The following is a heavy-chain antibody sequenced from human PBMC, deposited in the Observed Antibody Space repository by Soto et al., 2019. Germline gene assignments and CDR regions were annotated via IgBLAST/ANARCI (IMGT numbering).Heavy chain of an antibody. CDR1: GFSFSNAW. V-gene: IGHV3-15*07. CDR3: TTGSVEGV. J-gene: IGHJ6*02. Sequence: EVQLVESGGGLVKPGGSLRLSCAASGFSFSNAWMNWVRQAPGKGLEWVGRIKRKIDGEATDYAAPVKGRFTVSRDDSQSALYLHMNSLKGDATAVYYCTTGSVEGVWGQGSTVTVSS. CDR2: IKRKIDGEAT. D-gene: IGHD2-15*01.